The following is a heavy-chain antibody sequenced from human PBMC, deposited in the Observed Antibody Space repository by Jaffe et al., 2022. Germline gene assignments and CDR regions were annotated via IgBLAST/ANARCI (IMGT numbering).Heavy chain of an antibody. V-gene: IGHV1-2*02. D-gene: IGHD3-10*01. CDR1: GYTFTGYY. Sequence: QVQLVQSGAEVKKPGASVKVSCKASGYTFTGYYMHWVRQAPGQGLEWMGWINPNSGGTNYAQKFQGRVTMTRDTSISTAYMELSRLRSDDTAVYYCARGSTMVRGVIKAVRFDPWGQGTLVTVSS. CDR2: INPNSGGT. J-gene: IGHJ5*02. CDR3: ARGSTMVRGVIKAVRFDP.